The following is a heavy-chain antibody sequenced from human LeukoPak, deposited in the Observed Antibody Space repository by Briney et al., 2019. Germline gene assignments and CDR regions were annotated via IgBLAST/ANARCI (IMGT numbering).Heavy chain of an antibody. J-gene: IGHJ4*02. Sequence: GGSLRLSCAASGFTFSSYAMSWVRQAPGKGLEWVSAISGSGDSTYYAGSVKGRFTSSRDNSKNTLYLQMNSLRAEDTAVYYCSTGGYYDSSGYLDHWGQGTLVSVSS. CDR3: STGGYYDSSGYLDH. CDR1: GFTFSSYA. D-gene: IGHD3-22*01. CDR2: ISGSGDST. V-gene: IGHV3-23*01.